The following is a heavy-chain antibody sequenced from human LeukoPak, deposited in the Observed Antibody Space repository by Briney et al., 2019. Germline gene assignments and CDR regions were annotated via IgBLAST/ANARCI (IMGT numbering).Heavy chain of an antibody. J-gene: IGHJ5*02. CDR1: GGSISSYY. D-gene: IGHD6-19*01. CDR2: IYTSGST. V-gene: IGHV4-4*07. CDR3: ARDAPLYSSGWYWFDP. Sequence: SETLSLTCTVSGGSISSYYWSWIRQPAGKGLEWIGRIYTSGSTNYNPSLKSRVTISVDTSKNQFSLKLSSVTAADTAVYYCARDAPLYSSGWYWFDPWGQGTLVTVSS.